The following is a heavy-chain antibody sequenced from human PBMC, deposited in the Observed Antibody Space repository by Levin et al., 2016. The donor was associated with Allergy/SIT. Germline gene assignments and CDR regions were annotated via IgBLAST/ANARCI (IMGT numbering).Heavy chain of an antibody. D-gene: IGHD3-10*01. J-gene: IGHJ5*02. V-gene: IGHV1-58*01. Sequence: SVKVSCKASGFTFTSSAVQWVRQARGQRLEWIGWIVVGSGNTNYAQKFQERVTITRDMSTSTAYMELSSLRSEDTAVYYCAAEPGGSGRFDPWGQGTLVTVSS. CDR1: GFTFTSSA. CDR2: IVVGSGNT. CDR3: AAEPGGSGRFDP.